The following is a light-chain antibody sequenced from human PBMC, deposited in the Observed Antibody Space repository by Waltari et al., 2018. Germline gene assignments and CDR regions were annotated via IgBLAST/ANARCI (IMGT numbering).Light chain of an antibody. CDR2: GAS. V-gene: IGKV3-20*01. CDR3: QKYSSSLYS. Sequence: VISTQSPATLSLSPGERATLSCRASQSVSTYLAWYQQKAGQAPRRLIYGASSRATGIPDRFSGSGSGTEFTLTISSLEPEDFAVYYCQKYSSSLYSFGQGTKVEIK. J-gene: IGKJ2*03. CDR1: QSVSTY.